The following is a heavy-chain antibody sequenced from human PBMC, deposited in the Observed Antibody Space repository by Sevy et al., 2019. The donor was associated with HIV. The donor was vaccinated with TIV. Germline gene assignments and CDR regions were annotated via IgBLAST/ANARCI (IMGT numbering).Heavy chain of an antibody. D-gene: IGHD6-13*01. CDR3: ARDGRTSWYRGGYFDT. J-gene: IGHJ4*02. Sequence: GGCLRLSCVASEFTFDDYAMHWIRQGPGKGLEWVSGISFNGGTIGYGDSVQGRFTISRDNDKNSLYLQMNNLRPEDTSLYYCARDGRTSWYRGGYFDTWGQGTQVTVSS. CDR1: EFTFDDYA. V-gene: IGHV3-9*01. CDR2: ISFNGGTI.